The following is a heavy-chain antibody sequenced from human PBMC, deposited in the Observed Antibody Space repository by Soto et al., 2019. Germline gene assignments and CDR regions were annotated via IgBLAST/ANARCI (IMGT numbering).Heavy chain of an antibody. J-gene: IGHJ6*02. D-gene: IGHD1-26*01. V-gene: IGHV4-4*02. CDR2: IHYSVST. CDR3: VENSYYSLDV. CDR1: GDSISNNNW. Sequence: QVQLQESGPGLVRPSGTLSLTCAVSGDSISNNNWWSWVRPPPGKGLEWIGEIHYSVSTNYNPSLKSRVTISADKSKNQFSLKMTSVTAADTAVYYCVENSYYSLDVWGQGTTVTVSS.